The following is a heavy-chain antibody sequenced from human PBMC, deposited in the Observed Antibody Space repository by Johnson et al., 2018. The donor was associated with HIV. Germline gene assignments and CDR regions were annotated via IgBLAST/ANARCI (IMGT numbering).Heavy chain of an antibody. J-gene: IGHJ3*02. V-gene: IGHV3-30*04. CDR2: ISYDGSNK. CDR1: GFTFSSYA. Sequence: QVQLVESGGDLVQPGGSLRLSCAASGFTFSSYAMHWVRQAPGKGLEWVAVISYDGSNKYYADSVKGRFTISRDNAKNSLYLQMNSLRAEDTAVYYCARRGVRYAFDIWGQGTMVTVSS. CDR3: ARRGVRYAFDI. D-gene: IGHD3-16*01.